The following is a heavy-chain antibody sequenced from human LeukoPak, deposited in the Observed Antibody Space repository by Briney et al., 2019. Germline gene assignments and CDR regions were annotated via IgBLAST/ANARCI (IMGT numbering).Heavy chain of an antibody. D-gene: IGHD6-6*01. CDR2: IYYSGST. CDR1: GGSISSSSYY. CDR3: ARVRPVAARVAFDI. V-gene: IGHV4-39*07. Sequence: SETLSLTCTVSGGSISSSSYYWGWIRQPPEKGLEWIGSIYYSGSTYYNPSLKSRVTISVDTSKNQFSLKLSSVTAADTAVYYCARVRPVAARVAFDIWGQGTMVTVSS. J-gene: IGHJ3*02.